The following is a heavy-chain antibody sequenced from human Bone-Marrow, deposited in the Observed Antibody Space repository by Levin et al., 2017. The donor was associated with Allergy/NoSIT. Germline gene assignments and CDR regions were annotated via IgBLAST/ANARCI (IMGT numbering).Heavy chain of an antibody. Sequence: GGSLRLSCAASEFTFRDYYMSWIRQAPGKGLEWISYISSSSSTIYYADSVKGRFTISRDNAKNSLYLQMNTLKLEDTAVYYCARAPPQDLETFDMWGQGTMVTVSS. V-gene: IGHV3-11*01. CDR2: ISSSSSTI. J-gene: IGHJ3*02. CDR3: ARAPPQDLETFDM. CDR1: EFTFRDYY.